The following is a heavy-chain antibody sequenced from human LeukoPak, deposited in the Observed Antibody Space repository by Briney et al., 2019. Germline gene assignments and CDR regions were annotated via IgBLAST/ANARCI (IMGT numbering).Heavy chain of an antibody. V-gene: IGHV3-43*01. CDR3: AKDKAYYGSGSLDY. D-gene: IGHD3-10*01. CDR1: GFTFDDYT. CDR2: ISWDGGST. Sequence: AGGSLRLSCAASGFTFDDYTMHWVRHAPGQGLEWVSLISWDGGSTYYADSVKGRFTISRDNSKNSLYLQMNSLRTEDTALYYCAKDKAYYGSGSLDYWGQGTLVTVSS. J-gene: IGHJ4*02.